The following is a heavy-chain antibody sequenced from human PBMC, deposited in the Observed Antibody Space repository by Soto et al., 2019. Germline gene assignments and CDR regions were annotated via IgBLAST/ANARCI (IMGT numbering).Heavy chain of an antibody. J-gene: IGHJ6*02. V-gene: IGHV1-69*13. CDR1: GGTFSSYA. Sequence: GASVKVSCKASGGTFSSYAISWVRQAPGQGLEWMGGIIPIFGTANYAQKFQGRVTITADESTSTAYMELSSLRSEDTAVYYCARGRDVDTDFDSCMDVWGQGTTVTVSS. CDR2: IIPIFGTA. D-gene: IGHD5-18*01. CDR3: ARGRDVDTDFDSCMDV.